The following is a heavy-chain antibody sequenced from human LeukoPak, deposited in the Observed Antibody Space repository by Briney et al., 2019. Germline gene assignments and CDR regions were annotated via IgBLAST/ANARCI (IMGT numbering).Heavy chain of an antibody. Sequence: GGSLRLSCAASGFTFSTYAMYWVRQAPAKGLEYVSAISPDGGSTFDANSVKGRFTVSRDNSKSTLYLHMGSLRADDMAVYYCAREKVTTGFFDSWGQGTLVTVSS. V-gene: IGHV3-64*01. J-gene: IGHJ4*02. CDR3: AREKVTTGFFDS. CDR2: ISPDGGST. D-gene: IGHD4-17*01. CDR1: GFTFSTYA.